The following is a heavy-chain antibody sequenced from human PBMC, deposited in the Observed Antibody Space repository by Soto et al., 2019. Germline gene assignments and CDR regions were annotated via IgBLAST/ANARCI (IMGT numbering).Heavy chain of an antibody. CDR2: IYYSGST. J-gene: IGHJ4*02. CDR3: ARGPPLGF. Sequence: SETLSLTCTVSGGSISSYYWSWIRQPPGKGLEWIGYIYYSGSTNYNPSLKSRVTISVDTSKNQFSLKLSSVTAADTAVYYCARGPPLGFWGQGTLVTVSS. V-gene: IGHV4-59*08. CDR1: GGSISSYY.